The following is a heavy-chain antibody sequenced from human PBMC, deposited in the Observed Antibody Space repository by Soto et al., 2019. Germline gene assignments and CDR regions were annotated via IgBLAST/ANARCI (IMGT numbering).Heavy chain of an antibody. CDR1: GVSVSSDTSY. Sequence: KPSETLSLTCTFSGVSVSSDTSYWSWIRQPPWKGLEWIGYIPYSGHASYSPSLEGRVTISADTSKNQFSLKLTSVTAADTALYYRVKGGPHWFGPWGQAGLVSLS. CDR2: IPYSGHA. CDR3: VKGGPHWFGP. J-gene: IGHJ5*02. V-gene: IGHV4-61*01.